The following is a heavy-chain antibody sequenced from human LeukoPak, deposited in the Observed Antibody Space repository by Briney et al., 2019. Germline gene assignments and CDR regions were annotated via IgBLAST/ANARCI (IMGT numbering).Heavy chain of an antibody. D-gene: IGHD4-17*01. CDR2: IYHSGST. Sequence: SGTLSLTCAVSGGSISSSNWWSWVRQPPGKGLEWIGEIYHSGSTNYNPSLKSRVTISVDKSKNQFSLKLSSVTAADTAVYYCARDFHPADGDYAGVENYYYYYYMDVWGKGTTVTVSS. J-gene: IGHJ6*03. CDR3: ARDFHPADGDYAGVENYYYYYYMDV. CDR1: GGSISSSNW. V-gene: IGHV4-4*02.